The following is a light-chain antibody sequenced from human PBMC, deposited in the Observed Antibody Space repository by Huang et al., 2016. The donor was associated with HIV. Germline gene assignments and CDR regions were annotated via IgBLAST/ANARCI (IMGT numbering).Light chain of an antibody. CDR3: QQYDDFPLT. J-gene: IGKJ4*01. V-gene: IGKV1-33*01. CDR1: QDISNY. CDR2: DAS. Sequence: DIQMTQSPSSLSASVGDRVIITCQASQDISNYLNWYQQKPGKAPKLLMYDASNLEAGVPSRFSGNTSGTHFTFTISSLRPEDIATYYCQQYDDFPLTFGGGTKVEIK.